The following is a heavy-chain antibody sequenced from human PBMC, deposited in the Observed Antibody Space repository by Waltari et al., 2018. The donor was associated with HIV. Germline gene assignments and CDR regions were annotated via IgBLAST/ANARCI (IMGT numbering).Heavy chain of an antibody. Sequence: EVQLVASGGGLVQPGGSLRPSCAVSGFTFSSSSLNWVRQAPGKGLEWVSYISSSSTIYYADSVKGRFTISRDNAKNSLYLQMNSLRAEDTAVYYCARDRGYSSTHYGMDVWGQGTTVTVSS. CDR1: GFTFSSSS. CDR3: ARDRGYSSTHYGMDV. V-gene: IGHV3-48*01. J-gene: IGHJ6*02. D-gene: IGHD6-13*01. CDR2: ISSSSTI.